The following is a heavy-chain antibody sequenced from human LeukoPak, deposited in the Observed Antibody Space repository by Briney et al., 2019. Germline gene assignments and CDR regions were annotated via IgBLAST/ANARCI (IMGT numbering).Heavy chain of an antibody. V-gene: IGHV4-34*01. CDR3: ARRGDYDSSGSDY. J-gene: IGHJ4*02. CDR1: GGSFSGYY. D-gene: IGHD3-22*01. Sequence: SETLSLTCAVYGGSFSGYYWSWIRQPPGKGLEWIGEINHSGSPNYNPSLKSRVTISVDTSKNQFSLKLSSVTAADTAVYCCARRGDYDSSGSDYWGQGTLVTVSS. CDR2: INHSGSP.